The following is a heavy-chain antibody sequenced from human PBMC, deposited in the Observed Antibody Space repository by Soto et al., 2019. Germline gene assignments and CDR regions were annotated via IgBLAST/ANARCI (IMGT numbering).Heavy chain of an antibody. D-gene: IGHD3-22*01. V-gene: IGHV3-30*18. J-gene: IGHJ4*02. Sequence: PGGSLRLSCAASGFMFSNYGMHWVRQAPGKGLEWVAIISYDGTNEYYADSVKGRFTISRDNSKSTLYLQMNSLRAEDTSVYYCAKDFNYYDSSGYWPDYWGQGTLVTVSS. CDR2: ISYDGTNE. CDR1: GFMFSNYG. CDR3: AKDFNYYDSSGYWPDY.